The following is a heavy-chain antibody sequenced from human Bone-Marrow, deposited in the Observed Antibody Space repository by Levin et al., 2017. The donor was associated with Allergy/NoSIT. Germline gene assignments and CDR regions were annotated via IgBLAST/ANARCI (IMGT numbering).Heavy chain of an antibody. Sequence: SETLSLTCAVYGGSFSGYYWSWIRQPPGKGLEWIGEINHSGSTNYNPSLKSRVTISVDTSKNQFSLKLSSVTAADTAVYYCASRRDLSIDYWGQGTLVTVSS. CDR2: INHSGST. D-gene: IGHD3-10*01. J-gene: IGHJ4*02. CDR1: GGSFSGYY. CDR3: ASRRDLSIDY. V-gene: IGHV4-34*01.